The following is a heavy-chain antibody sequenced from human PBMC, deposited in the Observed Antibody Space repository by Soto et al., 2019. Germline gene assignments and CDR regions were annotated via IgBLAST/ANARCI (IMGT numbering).Heavy chain of an antibody. D-gene: IGHD3-22*01. J-gene: IGHJ4*02. CDR2: IYSGGST. CDR1: GFTVSSKY. V-gene: IGHV3-53*01. CDR3: AINYYDSSGYYYN. Sequence: GGSLRLSCAASGFTVSSKYMSWVRQAPGKGLERVSVIYSGGSTHYADSVKGRFTISRDKSKNTLYLQMNSLRAEDTAVYYCAINYYDSSGYYYNWGQGTLVTVSS.